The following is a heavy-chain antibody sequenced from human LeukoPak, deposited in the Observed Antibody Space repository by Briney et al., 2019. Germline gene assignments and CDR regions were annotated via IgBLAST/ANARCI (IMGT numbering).Heavy chain of an antibody. Sequence: GGSLRLSCAASGFTFSSYSMNWVRQAPGKGLEWVANIKQDGSEKYYVDSVKGRFTISRDNAKNSLYLQMNSLRAEDTAVYYCARGDGSSWYVFFDYWGQGTLVTVSS. J-gene: IGHJ4*02. D-gene: IGHD6-13*01. CDR2: IKQDGSEK. V-gene: IGHV3-7*01. CDR3: ARGDGSSWYVFFDY. CDR1: GFTFSSYS.